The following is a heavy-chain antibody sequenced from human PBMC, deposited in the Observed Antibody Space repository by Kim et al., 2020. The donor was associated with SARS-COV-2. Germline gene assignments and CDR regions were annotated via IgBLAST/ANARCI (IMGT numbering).Heavy chain of an antibody. CDR2: ISYDGSNK. D-gene: IGHD2-2*01. CDR3: AKDQGIVVVPAAPNYYYGMYV. Sequence: GGSLRLSCAASGFTFSSYGMHWVRQAPGKGLEWVAVISYDGSNKYYADSVKGRFTISRDNSKNTLYLQMNSLRAEDTAVYYCAKDQGIVVVPAAPNYYYGMYVWGQGTTVTVSS. V-gene: IGHV3-30*18. CDR1: GFTFSSYG. J-gene: IGHJ6*02.